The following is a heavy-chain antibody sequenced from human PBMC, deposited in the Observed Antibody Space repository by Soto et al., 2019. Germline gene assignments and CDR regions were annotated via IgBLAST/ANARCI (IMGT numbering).Heavy chain of an antibody. CDR1: GGSCSGYY. Sequence: SETLSLTCAVYGGSCSGYYWSWIRQPPGEGLEWIGEINHSGSTNYNPSLKSRLTISVDTSKNQFSLKLSSVTAADTAVYYCARTSCSGGSCYSVYAFDIWGQGTMVTVSS. D-gene: IGHD2-15*01. CDR3: ARTSCSGGSCYSVYAFDI. CDR2: INHSGST. J-gene: IGHJ3*02. V-gene: IGHV4-34*01.